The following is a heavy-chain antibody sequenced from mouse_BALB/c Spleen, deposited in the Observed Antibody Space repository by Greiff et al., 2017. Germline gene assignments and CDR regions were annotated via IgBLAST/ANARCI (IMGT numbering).Heavy chain of an antibody. CDR3: ARGIYYDYDDYAMDY. CDR1: GFSLTSYG. J-gene: IGHJ4*01. CDR2: IWAGGST. Sequence: VKLVESGPGLVAPSQSLSITCTVSGFSLTSYGVHWVRQPPGKGLEWLGVIWAGGSTNYNSALMSRLSISKDNSKSQVFLKMNSLQTDDTAMYYCARGIYYDYDDYAMDYWGQGTSVTVSS. V-gene: IGHV2-9*02. D-gene: IGHD2-4*01.